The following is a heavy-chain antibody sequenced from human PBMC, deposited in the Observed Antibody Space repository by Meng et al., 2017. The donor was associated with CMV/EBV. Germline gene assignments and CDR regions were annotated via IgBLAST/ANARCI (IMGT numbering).Heavy chain of an antibody. J-gene: IGHJ6*02. CDR3: ARQDTARDTTNYYYYYGMDV. Sequence: SVKVSCKASGGTFSSYAISWVRQAPGQGLEWMGGIIPIFGTANYAQKFQGRVTITTDESTSTAYMGLSSLRSEDTAVYYCARQDTARDTTNYYYYYGMDVWGQGTTVTVSS. CDR1: GGTFSSYA. D-gene: IGHD5-18*01. CDR2: IIPIFGTA. V-gene: IGHV1-69*05.